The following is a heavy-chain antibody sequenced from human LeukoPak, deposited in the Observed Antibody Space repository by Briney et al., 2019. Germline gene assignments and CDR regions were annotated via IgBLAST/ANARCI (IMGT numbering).Heavy chain of an antibody. CDR2: ISGSGGST. Sequence: PGGSLRLSCAASGFTFSSYAMSWVREAPGKGLEWVSAISGSGGSTYYADSVKGRFTISRDNSKNTLYLQMNSLRAEDTAVYYCAKYRTAPNWFDPWGQGTLVTVSS. CDR1: GFTFSSYA. CDR3: AKYRTAPNWFDP. J-gene: IGHJ5*02. V-gene: IGHV3-23*01. D-gene: IGHD2-21*02.